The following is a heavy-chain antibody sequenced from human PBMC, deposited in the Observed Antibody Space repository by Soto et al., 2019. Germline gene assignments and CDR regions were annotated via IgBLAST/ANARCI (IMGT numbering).Heavy chain of an antibody. CDR2: MYYNGSP. D-gene: IGHD5-12*01. CDR1: GDSISSGIYY. J-gene: IGHJ3*02. Sequence: SETLSLTCTVSGDSISSGIYYWSWIRQTPGKGLEWIGYMYYNGSPYYNPSLKSRVTISEDTSNNQFSLKLSSVTAADTAVYYCARDQGGGYGGHDPEGAFDIWGPGTMVTVSS. V-gene: IGHV4-30-4*01. CDR3: ARDQGGGYGGHDPEGAFDI.